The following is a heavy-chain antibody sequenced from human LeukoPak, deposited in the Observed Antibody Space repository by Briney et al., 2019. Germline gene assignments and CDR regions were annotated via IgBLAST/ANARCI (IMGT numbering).Heavy chain of an antibody. Sequence: SVKVSCKASGGTFSSYAIIWVRPAPGQGLEWMGGIIPIFGTANYAQKFQGRVTITADESTSTAYMELSSLRSEDTAVYYCASRVDTTDGREFDYWGQGTLVTVSS. V-gene: IGHV1-69*13. D-gene: IGHD5-18*01. CDR1: GGTFSSYA. J-gene: IGHJ4*02. CDR2: IIPIFGTA. CDR3: ASRVDTTDGREFDY.